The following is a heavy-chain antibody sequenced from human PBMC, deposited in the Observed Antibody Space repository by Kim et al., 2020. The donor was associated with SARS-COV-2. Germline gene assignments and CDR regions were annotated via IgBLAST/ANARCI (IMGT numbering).Heavy chain of an antibody. D-gene: IGHD3-22*01. CDR3: AKDLSRYYDSSGFGDY. CDR2: ISGSGGST. CDR1: GFTFSSYA. J-gene: IGHJ4*02. Sequence: GGSLRLSCAASGFTFSSYAMSWVRQAPGKGLEWVSAISGSGGSTYYADSVKGRFTISRDNSKNTLYLQMNSLRAEDTAVYYCAKDLSRYYDSSGFGDYWGQGTLVTVSS. V-gene: IGHV3-23*01.